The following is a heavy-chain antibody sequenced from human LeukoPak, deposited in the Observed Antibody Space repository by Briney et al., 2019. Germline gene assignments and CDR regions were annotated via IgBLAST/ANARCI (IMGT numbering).Heavy chain of an antibody. CDR1: GGSISSSSYY. CDR2: IYYSGST. J-gene: IGHJ6*02. V-gene: IGHV4-39*01. CDR3: ARQGYYDSSGYIYGMDV. D-gene: IGHD3-22*01. Sequence: SETLSLTCTVSGGSISSSSYYWGWIRQPPGKGLEWIGSIYYSGSTYYNPSPKSRVTISVDTSKNQFSLKLSSVTAADTAVYYCARQGYYDSSGYIYGMDVWGQGTTVTVSS.